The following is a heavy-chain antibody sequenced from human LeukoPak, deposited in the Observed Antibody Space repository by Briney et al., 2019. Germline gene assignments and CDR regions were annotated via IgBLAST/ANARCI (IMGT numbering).Heavy chain of an antibody. J-gene: IGHJ4*02. Sequence: SETLSLTCAVYGGSFSGYYWSWIRQPPGKGLEWIGEINHSGSTNYNPSLKSRVTISVGTSKNQFSLKLSSVTAADTAVYYCARGVVRSKSSGSLFDYWGQGTLVTVSS. CDR1: GGSFSGYY. D-gene: IGHD3-22*01. V-gene: IGHV4-34*01. CDR2: INHSGST. CDR3: ARGVVRSKSSGSLFDY.